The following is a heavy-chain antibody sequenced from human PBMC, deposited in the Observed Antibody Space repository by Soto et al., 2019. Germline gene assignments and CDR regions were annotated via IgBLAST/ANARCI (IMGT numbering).Heavy chain of an antibody. D-gene: IGHD3-16*01. CDR2: IYYSGST. V-gene: IGHV4-30-4*01. CDR1: GGSISSDDYY. Sequence: SETLSLTCTVSGGSISSDDYYWSWIRQPPGKGLECIGYIYYSGSTYYNPSLKSRVTISVDTSKNQFSLKLSSVTAADTAVYYCARRYGWAFDIWGQGTMVTVSS. CDR3: ARRYGWAFDI. J-gene: IGHJ3*02.